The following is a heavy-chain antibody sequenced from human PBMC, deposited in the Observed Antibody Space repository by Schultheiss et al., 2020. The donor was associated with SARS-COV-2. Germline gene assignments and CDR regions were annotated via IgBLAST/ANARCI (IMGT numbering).Heavy chain of an antibody. CDR3: AREEYGGHNWYFDL. V-gene: IGHV3-33*01. J-gene: IGHJ2*01. Sequence: GGSLRLSCTASGFTFGDYAMSWFRQAPGKGLEWVAVIWYDGSNKYYADSVKGRFTISRDNAKNSLYLQMNSLRAEDTAIFYCAREEYGGHNWYFDLWGRGTLVTVSS. CDR1: GFTFGDYA. CDR2: IWYDGSNK. D-gene: IGHD4-23*01.